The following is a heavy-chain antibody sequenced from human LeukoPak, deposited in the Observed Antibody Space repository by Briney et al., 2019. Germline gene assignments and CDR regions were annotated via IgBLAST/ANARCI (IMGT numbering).Heavy chain of an antibody. Sequence: GGSLRLSCAASGFTFSSYAMSWVRQAPGKGLEWVSAISGSGGSTYYADSEKGRFTISRDNSKNTLYLQMNSLRAEDTAAYYCAKDRGYCSGGSCYSGPVWFDPWGQGTLVTVSS. CDR3: AKDRGYCSGGSCYSGPVWFDP. V-gene: IGHV3-23*01. J-gene: IGHJ5*02. CDR2: ISGSGGST. D-gene: IGHD2-15*01. CDR1: GFTFSSYA.